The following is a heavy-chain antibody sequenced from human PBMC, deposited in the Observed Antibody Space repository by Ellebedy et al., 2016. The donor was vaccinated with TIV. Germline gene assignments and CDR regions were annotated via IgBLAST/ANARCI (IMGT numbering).Heavy chain of an antibody. CDR2: IDWDEDT. D-gene: IGHD3-16*01. J-gene: IGHJ4*02. Sequence: SGPTLVKPTETLTLTCTFSGFSLSTSGMCINWIRQHPGKALEWLARIDWDEDTYYSTSLQSRLTISNDRTRNKVVLTMTSMDADDSGMYFCAREDGEFSYALDSWGQGILVTVST. CDR1: GFSLSTSGMC. CDR3: AREDGEFSYALDS. V-gene: IGHV2-70*11.